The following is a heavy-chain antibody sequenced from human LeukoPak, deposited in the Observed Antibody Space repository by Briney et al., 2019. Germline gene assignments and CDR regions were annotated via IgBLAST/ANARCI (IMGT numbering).Heavy chain of an antibody. V-gene: IGHV1-18*01. CDR2: VSAYNGNT. Sequence: ASVKVSCKASGYTFTSYGISWVRQAPGQGLEWMGWVSAYNGNTNYAQKLQGRVTMTTDTSTSTAYMELRSLRSDDTAVYYCARVRGYSGYDRDFDYWGQGTLVTVSS. CDR3: ARVRGYSGYDRDFDY. J-gene: IGHJ4*02. D-gene: IGHD5-12*01. CDR1: GYTFTSYG.